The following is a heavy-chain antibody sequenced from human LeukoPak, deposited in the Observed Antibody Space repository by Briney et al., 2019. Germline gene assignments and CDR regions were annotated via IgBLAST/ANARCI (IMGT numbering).Heavy chain of an antibody. D-gene: IGHD6-13*01. V-gene: IGHV3-21*01. CDR2: ISSSSSYI. CDR1: GFTFSSYS. Sequence: GGSLRLSCAASGFTFSSYSMNWVRQAPGKGLEWVSSISSSSSYIYYADSVKGRFTISRDNAKNSLYLQMNSLRAEDTAVYYCARIAAAGRLYWFDPWGQGTLVTVSS. J-gene: IGHJ5*02. CDR3: ARIAAAGRLYWFDP.